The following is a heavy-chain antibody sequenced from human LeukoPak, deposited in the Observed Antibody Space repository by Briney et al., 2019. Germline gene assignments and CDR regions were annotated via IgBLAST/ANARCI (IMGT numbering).Heavy chain of an antibody. V-gene: IGHV3-64D*06. CDR3: VKALTDDAFDI. Sequence: GGSLRLSCSASGFTFSTFPMHWVRQAPGEGLEYFSAISRNGDTTYYADPVKGRFTISRDNSKNTLYLQMSSLRPEDTAVYYCVKALTDDAFDIWGQGTMVTASS. CDR1: GFTFSTFP. CDR2: ISRNGDTT. J-gene: IGHJ3*02.